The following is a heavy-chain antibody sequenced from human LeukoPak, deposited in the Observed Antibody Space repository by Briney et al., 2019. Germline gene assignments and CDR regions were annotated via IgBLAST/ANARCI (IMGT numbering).Heavy chain of an antibody. J-gene: IGHJ6*03. V-gene: IGHV1-24*01. CDR3: ATYQPPYYSYYYMDV. D-gene: IGHD2-2*01. CDR1: GYTLTELS. Sequence: ASVKVFCKVSGYTLTELSMHWVRQAPGKGLEWMGGFDPEDGETIYAQKFQGRVTMTEDTSTDTAYMELSSLRSEDTAVYYCATYQPPYYSYYYMDVWGKGTTVTVSS. CDR2: FDPEDGET.